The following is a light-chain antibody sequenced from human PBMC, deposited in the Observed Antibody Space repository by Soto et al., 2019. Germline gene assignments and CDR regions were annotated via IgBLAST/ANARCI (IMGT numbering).Light chain of an antibody. CDR1: SSDVGGYNY. J-gene: IGLJ2*01. CDR3: SSYTSGSTPVV. V-gene: IGLV2-14*01. CDR2: DVS. Sequence: QSALTQPASVSGSPGQSITISCTGTSSDVGGYNYVSWYQQHPGKAPKLMIYDVSNRPSGVSNRFSGYKSGNTASLTISGLQAEDEADYSCSSYTSGSTPVVFGGGTKLTVL.